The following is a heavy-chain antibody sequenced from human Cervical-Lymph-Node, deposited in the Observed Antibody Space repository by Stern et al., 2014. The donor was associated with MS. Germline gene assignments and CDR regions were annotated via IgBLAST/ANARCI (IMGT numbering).Heavy chain of an antibody. Sequence: EVQLVESGGGSVQPGRSLRLSCAASGFTFDDCAMHWVRQAPGQGLEWVSGIRWNSNNIGYADSVRGRFTISRDNAKNSLYLQMSGLRPEDTALYYCAKDISERHYYFDSWGEGTLVTVSS. J-gene: IGHJ4*02. CDR3: AKDISERHYYFDS. V-gene: IGHV3-9*01. CDR1: GFTFDDCA. CDR2: IRWNSNNI. D-gene: IGHD3-16*02.